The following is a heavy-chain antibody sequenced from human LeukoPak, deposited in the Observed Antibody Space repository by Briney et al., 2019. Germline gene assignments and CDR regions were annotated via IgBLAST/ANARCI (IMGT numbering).Heavy chain of an antibody. V-gene: IGHV1-2*02. CDR2: MSPNTGDA. CDR1: GYNFAAYY. D-gene: IGHD2-21*02. Sequence: GASVKVSCKASGYNFAAYYFHWVRQALGQGLEWMGWMSPNTGDANYAHNFRGRVAMTRDPSITTAYLDLTSLGSGDTAIYYCARAIYGDSLDLWGQGTLVSVAS. J-gene: IGHJ5*02. CDR3: ARAIYGDSLDL.